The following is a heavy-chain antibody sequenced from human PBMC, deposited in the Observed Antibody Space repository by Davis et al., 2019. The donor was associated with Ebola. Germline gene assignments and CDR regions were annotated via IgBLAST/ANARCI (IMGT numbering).Heavy chain of an antibody. CDR1: GFTFSSYG. CDR2: ISYDGSNK. J-gene: IGHJ4*02. CDR3: AREGSPGVGFDY. V-gene: IGHV3-30*03. D-gene: IGHD3-10*01. Sequence: GESLKISCAASGFTFSSYGMHWVRQAPGKGLEWVAVISYDGSNKYYADSVKGRFTISRDNSKNTVYLQMNNLRAEDTAVYYCAREGSPGVGFDYWGQGTLVTVSS.